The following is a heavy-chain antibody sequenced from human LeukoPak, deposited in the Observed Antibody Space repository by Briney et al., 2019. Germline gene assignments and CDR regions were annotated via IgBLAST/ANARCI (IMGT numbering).Heavy chain of an antibody. V-gene: IGHV3-21*01. J-gene: IGHJ6*04. CDR1: GFTFSSYS. Sequence: PGGSLRLSCVASGFTFSSYSMNWVRQAPGKGLEWVSSISGSSSYIYYSDSVKGRFTISRDNAKKSLYLQMNSLRAEDTAVYYCAELGITMIGGVWGKGTTVTISS. D-gene: IGHD3-10*02. CDR3: AELGITMIGGV. CDR2: ISGSSSYI.